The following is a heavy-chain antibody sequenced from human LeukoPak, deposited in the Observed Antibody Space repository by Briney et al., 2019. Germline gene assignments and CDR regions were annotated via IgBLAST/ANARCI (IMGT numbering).Heavy chain of an antibody. J-gene: IGHJ4*02. D-gene: IGHD3-22*01. CDR2: IYHSGST. CDR3: ARVGYYDSSGYYYVDY. Sequence: SETLSLTCAVSGGSISSSNWWSWVRQPPGKGLEWIGEIYHSGSTNYNPSLKSRVTISVDKSKNQFSLKLSSVTAADTAVYYCARVGYYDSSGYYYVDYWGQGTLVTVSS. V-gene: IGHV4-4*02. CDR1: GGSISSSNW.